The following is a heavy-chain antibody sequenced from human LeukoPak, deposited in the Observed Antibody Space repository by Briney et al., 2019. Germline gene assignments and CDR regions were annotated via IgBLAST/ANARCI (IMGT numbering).Heavy chain of an antibody. D-gene: IGHD6-13*01. Sequence: SGTLSLTCTVSGGSISSYYWSWIRQPPGKGLEWIGYIYYSGSTNYNPSLKSRVTISVDTSKNQFSLKLSSVTAADTAVYYCAREIAAAGTFDYWGQETLVTVSS. CDR3: AREIAAAGTFDY. CDR1: GGSISSYY. CDR2: IYYSGST. V-gene: IGHV4-59*01. J-gene: IGHJ4*02.